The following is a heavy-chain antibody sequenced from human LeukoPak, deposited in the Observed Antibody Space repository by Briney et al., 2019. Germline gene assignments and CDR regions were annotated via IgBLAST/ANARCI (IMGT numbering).Heavy chain of an antibody. CDR2: ISGSGGST. Sequence: AGGSLRLSCAASGFTFSNYGMSWVRQAPGKGLEWVSLISGSGGSTYYTDSVKGRFTISRDNSKNTLYLQMNSLRADDTAVYYCAKDTPLCYFDYWGQGTLVTVSS. V-gene: IGHV3-23*01. D-gene: IGHD3-16*01. CDR3: AKDTPLCYFDY. CDR1: GFTFSNYG. J-gene: IGHJ4*02.